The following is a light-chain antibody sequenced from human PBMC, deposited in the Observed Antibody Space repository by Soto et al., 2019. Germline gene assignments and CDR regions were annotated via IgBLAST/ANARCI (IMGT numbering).Light chain of an antibody. J-gene: IGKJ4*01. CDR2: GAS. CDR1: HGISNS. V-gene: IGKV1-17*03. Sequence: DIQMTQSPSAMSASLGDRVTITCRASHGISNSLAWFQQKPGRVPKRLIYGASTLQSWAPSRFSGSASGAAFTLTISSLQPEDFATYYCLQYNSYPFTFGGGTKVDI. CDR3: LQYNSYPFT.